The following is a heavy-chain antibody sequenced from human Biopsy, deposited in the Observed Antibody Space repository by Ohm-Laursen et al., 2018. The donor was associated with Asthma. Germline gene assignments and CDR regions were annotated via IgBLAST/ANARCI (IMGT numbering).Heavy chain of an antibody. V-gene: IGHV3-30*03. J-gene: IGHJ4*02. Sequence: SLRLSCAASGFTFRNFGMHWVRQAPGKGLEWVALISSNVREWYADSVKGRFTISRDNSKNTLDLQMNSLRGDDTAVYYCVRWRSGYPDHYSDFWGLGTLVTVSS. D-gene: IGHD2-21*01. CDR3: VRWRSGYPDHYSDF. CDR1: GFTFRNFG. CDR2: ISSNVRE.